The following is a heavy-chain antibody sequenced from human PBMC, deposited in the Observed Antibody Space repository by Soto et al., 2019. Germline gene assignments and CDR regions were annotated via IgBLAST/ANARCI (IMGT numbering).Heavy chain of an antibody. V-gene: IGHV4-34*01. Sequence: TLSLTCAVYGGSFSGYYWSWIRQPPGKGLEWIGEINHSGSTNYNPSLKSRVTISVDTSKNQFSLKLSSVTAADTAVYYGARGLRDFWIWYCNRFDPLCKGTLVT. D-gene: IGHD3-3*01. CDR2: INHSGST. CDR1: GGSFSGYY. CDR3: ARGLRDFWIWYCNRFDP. J-gene: IGHJ5*02.